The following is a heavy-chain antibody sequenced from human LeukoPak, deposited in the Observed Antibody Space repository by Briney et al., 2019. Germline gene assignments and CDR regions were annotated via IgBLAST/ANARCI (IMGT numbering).Heavy chain of an antibody. V-gene: IGHV4-31*03. D-gene: IGHD3-3*01. CDR3: ARDKFGGFDY. CDR1: GGSISSGGYY. CDR2: IYYSGST. Sequence: SETLSLTCTVSGGSISSGGYYWSWIRQHPGKGLEWIGYIYYSGSTYYNPSLKSRVTISVDTSKNQFSLKLSSVTAADTAVYYCARDKFGGFDYWGQGTLVTVSS. J-gene: IGHJ4*02.